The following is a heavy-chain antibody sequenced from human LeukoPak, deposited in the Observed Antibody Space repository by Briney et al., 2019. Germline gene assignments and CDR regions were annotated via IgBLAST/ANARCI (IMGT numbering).Heavy chain of an antibody. J-gene: IGHJ4*02. CDR1: GFTFSLYS. CDR2: ISNSGSDI. V-gene: IGHV3-21*01. D-gene: IGHD5-24*01. Sequence: GGSLRLSCAGSGFTFSLYSMHWVRQAPGKGLEWVSSISNSGSDIYYRDSVKGRFTISRDTAKNSLDLHMNSLRAEDTALNYSAREDGYSDSSEFDYWGQGTLVLVSS. CDR3: AREDGYSDSSEFDY.